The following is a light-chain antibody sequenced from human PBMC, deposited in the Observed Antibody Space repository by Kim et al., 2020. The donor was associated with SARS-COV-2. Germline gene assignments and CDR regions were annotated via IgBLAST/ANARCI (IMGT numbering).Light chain of an antibody. CDR2: DVS. Sequence: QSVLTQPASVSGSPGQSITISCSGTSSDIGGYNYVSWYQQHPGKAPKLLIYDVSNRPSGVSNRFSGSKSGSTASLTISGLQAEDEADYYCSSYTSRRTVVFGGGTQLTVL. V-gene: IGLV2-14*03. CDR1: SSDIGGYNY. J-gene: IGLJ2*01. CDR3: SSYTSRRTVV.